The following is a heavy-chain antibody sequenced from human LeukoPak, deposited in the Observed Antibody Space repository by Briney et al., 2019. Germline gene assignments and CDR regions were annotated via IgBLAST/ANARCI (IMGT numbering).Heavy chain of an antibody. D-gene: IGHD2-2*01. CDR2: IIPIFGTA. CDR3: ASWECSSTSCYEYYFDY. J-gene: IGHJ4*02. V-gene: IGHV1-69*13. Sequence: GASVKVSCKASGGTFSSYAISWVLQAPGQGLEWMGGIIPIFGTANYAQKFQGRVTITADESTSTAYMELSSLRSEDTAVYYCASWECSSTSCYEYYFDYWGQGTLVTVSS. CDR1: GGTFSSYA.